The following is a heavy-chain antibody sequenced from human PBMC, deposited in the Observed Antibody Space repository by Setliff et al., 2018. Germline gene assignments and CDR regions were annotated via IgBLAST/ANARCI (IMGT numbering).Heavy chain of an antibody. CDR1: GGSISSGGFY. CDR2: FHTGGAT. J-gene: IGHJ4*02. Sequence: SETLCLTCSVSGGSISSGGFYWSWIRQSAGRGLEWIGHFHTGGATDYNLSLKSRVTISLDSSKNQFSLRLSSVTAADAAVYFCARESATIGEFPLYYFDKWGQGIPGTVSS. V-gene: IGHV4-61*09. D-gene: IGHD3-10*01. CDR3: ARESATIGEFPLYYFDK.